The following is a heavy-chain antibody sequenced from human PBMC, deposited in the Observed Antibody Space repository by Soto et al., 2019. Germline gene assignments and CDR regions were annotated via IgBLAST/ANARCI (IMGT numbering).Heavy chain of an antibody. CDR3: AGDRDYKVDY. V-gene: IGHV3-74*01. D-gene: IGHD1-20*01. Sequence: EVQLVESGGGLVQPGGSLRLSCAASGFTFSSYWMHWVRQTPGEGLVWVSRITKDGSGTTYADSVKGRFTIARDNAKNTLYLQMNSLTAEDTAVYYCAGDRDYKVDYWGQGTLVTVSS. J-gene: IGHJ4*02. CDR1: GFTFSSYW. CDR2: ITKDGSGT.